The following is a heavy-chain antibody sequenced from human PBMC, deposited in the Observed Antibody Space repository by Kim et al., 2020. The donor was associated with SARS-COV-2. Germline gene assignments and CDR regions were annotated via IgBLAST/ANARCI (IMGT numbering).Heavy chain of an antibody. CDR1: GFTFGDYA. Sequence: GGSLRLSCAASGFTFGDYAMHWVRQAPGKGLEWVSGISCNSGSIGYADSVKGRFTISRDNAKNSLYLQMNSLRAEDTALYYCAKDIGGLGSYYYYYGMDVWGQGTTVTVSS. CDR2: ISCNSGSI. D-gene: IGHD3-16*01. V-gene: IGHV3-9*01. J-gene: IGHJ6*02. CDR3: AKDIGGLGSYYYYYGMDV.